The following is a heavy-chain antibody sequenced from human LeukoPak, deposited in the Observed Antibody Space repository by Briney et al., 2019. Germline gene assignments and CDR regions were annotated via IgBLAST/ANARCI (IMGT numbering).Heavy chain of an antibody. J-gene: IGHJ4*02. Sequence: PGGSLRLSCAASGFTVSSNYMSWVRQAPGKGLEWVSVIYSGGSTYYADSVKGRFTISRDNSKNTLYLQMNSLRAEDTAVYYCARDSYYYDSSGYYWGDWGQGTLVTVSS. D-gene: IGHD3-22*01. CDR3: ARDSYYYDSSGYYWGD. CDR1: GFTVSSNY. V-gene: IGHV3-66*01. CDR2: IYSGGST.